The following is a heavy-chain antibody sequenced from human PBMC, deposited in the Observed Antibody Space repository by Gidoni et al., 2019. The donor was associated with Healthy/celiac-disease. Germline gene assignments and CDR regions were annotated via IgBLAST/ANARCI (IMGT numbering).Heavy chain of an antibody. CDR2: ISGSCGST. J-gene: IGHJ4*02. CDR1: GFTFSSYA. Sequence: EVQLLEYGGGMVQPGGSLRLSGAGSGFTFSSYAMSWVRQAPGKGLEWVSAISGSCGSTYYADSVKGRFTISIDNSKNTLYLQMNSLRAEDTAVYYCAKDLRFGSGSYSGYWGQGTLVTVS. D-gene: IGHD3-10*01. V-gene: IGHV3-23*01. CDR3: AKDLRFGSGSYSGY.